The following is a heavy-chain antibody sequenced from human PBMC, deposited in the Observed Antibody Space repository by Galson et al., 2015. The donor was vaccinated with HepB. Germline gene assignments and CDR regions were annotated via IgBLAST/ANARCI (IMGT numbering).Heavy chain of an antibody. V-gene: IGHV1-69*10. CDR1: GGTFSSDA. D-gene: IGHD3-22*01. CDR2: IIPILGIA. Sequence: SVKVSCKASGGTFSSDAISWVRQAPGQGLEWMGGIIPILGIANYAQKFQGRVTITADKSTSTAYMELSSLRSEDTAVYYCARDHGYYYDSSGPDAFDIWGQGTRVTVSS. CDR3: ARDHGYYYDSSGPDAFDI. J-gene: IGHJ3*02.